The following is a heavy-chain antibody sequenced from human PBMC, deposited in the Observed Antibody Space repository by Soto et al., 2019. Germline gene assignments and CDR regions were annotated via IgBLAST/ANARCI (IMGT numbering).Heavy chain of an antibody. Sequence: GESLKISCKGSGYSFTTYWIDWVRQLPGQGLEWMGVMFPGDSDTRYSPSFQGQVTMSADPSTNTAYLEWSSLKAADSAMYYCARVPDSSLGTMDVWGQGTTVTVSS. J-gene: IGHJ6*02. CDR1: GYSFTTYW. CDR3: ARVPDSSLGTMDV. V-gene: IGHV5-51*01. CDR2: MFPGDSDT. D-gene: IGHD6-19*01.